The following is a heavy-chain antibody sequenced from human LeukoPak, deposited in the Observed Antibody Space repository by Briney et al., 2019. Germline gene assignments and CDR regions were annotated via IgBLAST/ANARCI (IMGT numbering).Heavy chain of an antibody. V-gene: IGHV4-34*01. CDR3: ASRYCSSISCPNRPYGMDV. D-gene: IGHD2-2*01. CDR2: INHSGST. J-gene: IGHJ6*02. Sequence: SETLSLTCAVYGGSFSGYHCSWIRQPPGKGLEWIGEINHSGSTNYNPSLKSRLTISVDTSKNQSSLKLSSVTAADTAVYYCASRYCSSISCPNRPYGMDVWGQGTTVTVSS. CDR1: GGSFSGYH.